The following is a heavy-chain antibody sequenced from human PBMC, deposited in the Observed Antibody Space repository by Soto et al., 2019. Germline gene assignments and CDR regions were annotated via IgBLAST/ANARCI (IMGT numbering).Heavy chain of an antibody. Sequence: ASVKVSCKASGYTFTSYGISWVRQAPGQGLEWMGWISAYNGNTNYAQKLQGRVTMTTDTSTSTAYMELRSLRSDDTAVYYCARVSTSVVVTVDYFDYWGQGTLVTVSS. CDR1: GYTFTSYG. CDR2: ISAYNGNT. CDR3: ARVSTSVVVTVDYFDY. V-gene: IGHV1-18*01. D-gene: IGHD2-21*02. J-gene: IGHJ4*02.